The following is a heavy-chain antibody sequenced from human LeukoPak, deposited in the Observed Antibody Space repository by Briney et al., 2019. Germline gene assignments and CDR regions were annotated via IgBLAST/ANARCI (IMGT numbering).Heavy chain of an antibody. CDR3: ARLAAAELYYFDY. J-gene: IGHJ4*02. CDR1: GGSISSYY. V-gene: IGHV4-39*01. CDR2: IYYSGST. Sequence: SETLSLTCTVSGGSISSYYWSWIRQPPGKGLEWIGSIYYSGSTYYNPSLKSRVTISVDTPKNQFSLKLSSVTAADTAVYYCARLAAAELYYFDYWGQGTLVTVSS. D-gene: IGHD6-13*01.